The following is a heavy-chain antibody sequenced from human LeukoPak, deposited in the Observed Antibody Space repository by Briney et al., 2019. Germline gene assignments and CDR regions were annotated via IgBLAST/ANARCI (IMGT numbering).Heavy chain of an antibody. CDR3: ARDGVFRFEFVDVYYYYMYV. Sequence: ASVKVSCKASGYIFTGYYIHWVRQDPGQGLEWMGWINPNSGDTKYAQKFQGRVTMTRDTSNNTVYMDLTRLIFDDTAMYYCARDGVFRFEFVDVYYYYMYVWGKGTTV. D-gene: IGHD2-8*01. CDR2: INPNSGDT. J-gene: IGHJ6*03. CDR1: GYIFTGYY. V-gene: IGHV1-2*02.